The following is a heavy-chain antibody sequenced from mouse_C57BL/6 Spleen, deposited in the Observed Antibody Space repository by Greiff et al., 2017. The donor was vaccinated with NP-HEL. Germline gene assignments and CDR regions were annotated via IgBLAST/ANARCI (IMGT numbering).Heavy chain of an antibody. J-gene: IGHJ2*01. CDR1: GFTFSDFY. CDR3: ARDASYGLFDY. CDR2: SRNKANDYTT. Sequence: EVMLVESGGGLVQSGRSLRLSCATSGFTFSDFYMEWVRQAPGKGLEWIAASRNKANDYTTEYSASVKGRFIVSRDTSQSILYLQMNALRAEDTAIYYCARDASYGLFDYWGQGTTLTVSS. D-gene: IGHD1-1*02. V-gene: IGHV7-1*01.